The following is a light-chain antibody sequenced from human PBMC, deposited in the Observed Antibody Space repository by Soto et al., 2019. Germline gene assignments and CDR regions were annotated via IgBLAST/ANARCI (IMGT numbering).Light chain of an antibody. CDR3: QKYNSAPWT. CDR2: AAS. J-gene: IGKJ1*01. Sequence: DIQMTQSPTSLSASVGDRVTITCRASQGISNYLVWYQQKPGTVPKLLISAASTLQTGVPSRFSGGGSGTDFTLTISSLQPEDVATYYCQKYNSAPWTFGQGTKVDIK. V-gene: IGKV1-27*01. CDR1: QGISNY.